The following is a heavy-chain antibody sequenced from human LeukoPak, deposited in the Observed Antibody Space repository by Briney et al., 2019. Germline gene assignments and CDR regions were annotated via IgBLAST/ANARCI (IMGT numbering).Heavy chain of an antibody. CDR1: GFTFSSYS. V-gene: IGHV3-48*01. D-gene: IGHD2-21*02. Sequence: PGGSLRLSCAASGFTFSSYSMNWVRQAPGKGLEWVSYISSSSSTIYYADSVKGRFTISRDNAKNSLYLQMNSLRAEDTAVYYCARVCCGGDPSFDYWGQGTLVTVSS. CDR3: ARVCCGGDPSFDY. CDR2: ISSSSSTI. J-gene: IGHJ4*02.